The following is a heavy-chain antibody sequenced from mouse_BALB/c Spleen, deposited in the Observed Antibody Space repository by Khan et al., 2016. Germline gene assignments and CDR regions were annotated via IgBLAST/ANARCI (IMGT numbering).Heavy chain of an antibody. V-gene: IGHV9-3-1*01. D-gene: IGHD1-1*01. Sequence: QCQLVQSGPELEKPGKTVKISCKASGYTFTNYGMNWVKQAPGKGLKWMGWINTYSGESTYADDFKGRFAFSLETSANTAYLQINNLKNEDTATYFCARYRYYYGSSRYFDVWGAGTTVTVSS. CDR3: ARYRYYYGSSRYFDV. J-gene: IGHJ1*01. CDR2: INTYSGES. CDR1: GYTFTNYG.